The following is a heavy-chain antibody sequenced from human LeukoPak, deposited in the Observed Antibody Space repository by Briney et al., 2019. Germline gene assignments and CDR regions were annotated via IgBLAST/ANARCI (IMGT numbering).Heavy chain of an antibody. CDR3: ARAAGATVGY. D-gene: IGHD1-26*01. V-gene: IGHV3-21*01. CDR1: GFTFSSYS. CDR2: ISSSSSYI. Sequence: GGSLRLSCAASGFTFSSYSMNWVRQAPGKGLEWVSSISSSSSYIYYADSAKGRFTISRDNAKNSLYLQMNSLRAEDTAVYYCARAAGATVGYWGQGTLVTVSS. J-gene: IGHJ4*02.